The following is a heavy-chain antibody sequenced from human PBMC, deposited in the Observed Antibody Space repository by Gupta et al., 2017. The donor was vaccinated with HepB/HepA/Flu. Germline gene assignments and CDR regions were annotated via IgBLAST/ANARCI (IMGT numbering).Heavy chain of an antibody. CDR1: GGSISAGHYY. Sequence: QVQLQESDPGLVKSSQTLSLTCTVSGGSISAGHYYYNWIRQRPGKGLEWIGHIYYSGSKYYNPSLKSRVTISVDTSENRFSLQLTSMTAADTAVYFCAREPIYDVVTGYGYYMDVWGKGTTVTVSS. V-gene: IGHV4-31*03. J-gene: IGHJ6*03. CDR2: IYYSGSK. D-gene: IGHD3-9*01. CDR3: AREPIYDVVTGYGYYMDV.